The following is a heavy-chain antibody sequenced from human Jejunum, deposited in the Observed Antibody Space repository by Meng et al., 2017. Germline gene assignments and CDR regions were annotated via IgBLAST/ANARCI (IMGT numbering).Heavy chain of an antibody. D-gene: IGHD1-14*01. V-gene: IGHV3-21*01. J-gene: IGHJ5*02. CDR2: ITSSSSYI. Sequence: GESLKISCAASGFTFSSYSMNWVRQAPGKGLEWVSSITSSSSYIYYSDSVKGRFTISRDNAKNSLYLQMDSLRAEDTAVYYCAREGPEIGPWGQGTLVTVSS. CDR3: AREGPEIGP. CDR1: GFTFSSYS.